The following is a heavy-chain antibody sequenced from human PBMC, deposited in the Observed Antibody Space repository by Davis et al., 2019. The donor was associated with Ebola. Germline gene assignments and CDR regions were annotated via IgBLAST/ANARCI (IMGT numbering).Heavy chain of an antibody. J-gene: IGHJ6*02. CDR1: GFTFSSYG. CDR2: IYSGGST. CDR3: ARIYYYYYGMDV. Sequence: GESLKISCAASGFTFSSYGMHWVRQTPGKGLEWVSVIYSGGSTYYADSVKGRFTISSDNSKNTLYLQMNSLRAEDTAVYYCARIYYYYYGMDVWGQGTTVTVSS. V-gene: IGHV3-NL1*01.